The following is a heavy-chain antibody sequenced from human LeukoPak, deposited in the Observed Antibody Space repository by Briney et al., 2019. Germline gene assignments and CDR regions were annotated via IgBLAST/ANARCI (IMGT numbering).Heavy chain of an antibody. CDR3: ATDCSGNRCYSL. D-gene: IGHD2-15*01. V-gene: IGHV3-43*02. Sequence: GGSLRLSCAVSGFTFNDYAMNWVRQPPGKGLEWVSFISGDGGSTFCADSVKGRFTVSRDNSKNSLYLQMNSLRLGDTALYYCATDCSGNRCYSLWGQGTLVTVSS. J-gene: IGHJ4*02. CDR2: ISGDGGST. CDR1: GFTFNDYA.